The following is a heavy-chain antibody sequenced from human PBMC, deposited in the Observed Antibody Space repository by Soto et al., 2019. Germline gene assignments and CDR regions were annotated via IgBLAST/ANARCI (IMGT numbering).Heavy chain of an antibody. CDR1: GFTVSSKY. CDR3: AKGSSDTRPYHFDF. V-gene: IGHV3-53*01. Sequence: GGSLRLSCAASGFTVSSKYMSWVRQAPGKGLEWVSLIQSGGSTYYADSVEGRFTISSDNSKNTLYLQMNSLRAEDTAVYFCAKGSSDTRPYHFDFWGQGALVTVS. D-gene: IGHD3-22*01. J-gene: IGHJ4*02. CDR2: IQSGGST.